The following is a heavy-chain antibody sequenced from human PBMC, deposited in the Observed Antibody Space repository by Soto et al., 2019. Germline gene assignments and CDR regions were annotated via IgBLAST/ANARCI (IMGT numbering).Heavy chain of an antibody. CDR1: GYTFTSYG. J-gene: IGHJ5*02. V-gene: IGHV1-18*01. CDR3: ARVVEVVVVPAKYNWFDP. CDR2: ISAYNGNT. Sequence: ASVKVSCKASGYTFTSYGISWVRQAPGQGLEWMGWISAYNGNTNYAQKLQGRVTMTTDTSTSTAYMELKSLRSDDTAVYYCARVVEVVVVPAKYNWFDPWGQGTLVTVSS. D-gene: IGHD2-2*01.